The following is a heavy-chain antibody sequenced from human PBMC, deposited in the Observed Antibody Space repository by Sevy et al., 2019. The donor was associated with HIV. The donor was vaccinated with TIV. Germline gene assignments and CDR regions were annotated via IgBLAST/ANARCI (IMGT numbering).Heavy chain of an antibody. CDR3: VREGIYNYYYGMDV. V-gene: IGHV1-2*06. J-gene: IGHJ6*02. CDR1: GYTFTGYY. D-gene: IGHD3-10*01. Sequence: ASVKVSCKASGYTFTGYYMHWVRQAPGQGLEWMGRINPNSGGTNYAQTFQGRVTMTRDTSISTAYMELSRLRSDDTAVYYCVREGIYNYYYGMDVWGQGTTVTVSS. CDR2: INPNSGGT.